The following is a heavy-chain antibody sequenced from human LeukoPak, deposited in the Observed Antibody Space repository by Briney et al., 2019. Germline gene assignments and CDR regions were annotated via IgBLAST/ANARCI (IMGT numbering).Heavy chain of an antibody. J-gene: IGHJ4*02. Sequence: PGGSLRLSCAASGFTFSSYWMNWVRQAPGKGLEWVANIKQDGSEKYYVDSVKGRFTISRDNAKNSLYLQMNSLRAEDTAVYYCARDKIVGATLLDYWGQGTLVTVSP. CDR1: GFTFSSYW. D-gene: IGHD1-26*01. CDR3: ARDKIVGATLLDY. CDR2: IKQDGSEK. V-gene: IGHV3-7*01.